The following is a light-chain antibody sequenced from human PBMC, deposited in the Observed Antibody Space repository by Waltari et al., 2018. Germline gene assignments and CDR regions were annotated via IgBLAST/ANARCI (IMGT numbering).Light chain of an antibody. CDR1: QSVSSY. CDR2: GAS. V-gene: IGKV3-11*01. CDR3: QQRSNWYT. J-gene: IGKJ2*01. Sequence: EIVLTQSPATLSLSPGERATLSCRDSQSVSSYLACYQQKPGQAPRLLIYGASNRATGIPARFSGSGSGTDFTLTISSLEPEDFAVYYCQQRSNWYTFGQGTKLEI.